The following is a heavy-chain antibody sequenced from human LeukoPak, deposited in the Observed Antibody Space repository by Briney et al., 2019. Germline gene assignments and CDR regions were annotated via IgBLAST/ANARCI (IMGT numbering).Heavy chain of an antibody. CDR1: GFTFSSYG. V-gene: IGHV3-30*18. J-gene: IGHJ4*02. CDR3: AKAKQEGSGWYFDY. Sequence: GGSLRLSCAASGFTFSSYGMHWVRQAPGKGLEWVAVISYDGSNKYYADSVKGRFTISRDNSKNTLYLQMNSLRAKDTAIYYCAKAKQEGSGWYFDYWGQGTLVTVSS. CDR2: ISYDGSNK. D-gene: IGHD6-19*01.